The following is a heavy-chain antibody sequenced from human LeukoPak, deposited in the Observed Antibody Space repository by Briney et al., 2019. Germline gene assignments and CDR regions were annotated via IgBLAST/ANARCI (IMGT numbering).Heavy chain of an antibody. V-gene: IGHV4-39*07. Sequence: SETLCLTCTVSGGSISRSSYYWGWIRQPPGKGLEWIGSIYYSGSTYYNPSLKSRVTISVDTSKNQFSLKLSSVTAADTAFYYCARYLDYGGNSRVFQHWGQGTLVTVSS. CDR3: ARYLDYGGNSRVFQH. CDR2: IYYSGST. J-gene: IGHJ1*01. CDR1: GGSISRSSYY. D-gene: IGHD4-23*01.